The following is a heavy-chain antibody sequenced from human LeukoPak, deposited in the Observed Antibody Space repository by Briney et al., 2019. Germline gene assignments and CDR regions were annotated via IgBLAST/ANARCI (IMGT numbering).Heavy chain of an antibody. J-gene: IGHJ6*04. V-gene: IGHV3-7*01. D-gene: IGHD3-10*02. CDR2: IKEDGREK. Sequence: GGSLRLSCAASGFTFTSYWMSWVRQAPGKGLEWVANIKEDGREKYYVDSVKGRFTISRDNAKNSLYLQMNSLRAEDTAVYYCAELGITMIGGVWGKGTTVTISS. CDR3: AELGITMIGGV. CDR1: GFTFTSYW.